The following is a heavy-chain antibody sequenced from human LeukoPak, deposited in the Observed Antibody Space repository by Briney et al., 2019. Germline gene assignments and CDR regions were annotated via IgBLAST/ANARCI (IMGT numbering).Heavy chain of an antibody. J-gene: IGHJ6*02. CDR2: IGGSGDKT. CDR3: AKDVGVDRSSTSCYEDYYYYGMDV. V-gene: IGHV3-23*01. D-gene: IGHD2-2*01. Sequence: GGSLRLSCAASGFTFNRNAISWVRQAPGKGLEWVSTIGGSGDKTFYADSVKGRFTISRDNSKNTLYLQMNSLRAEDTAVYYCAKDVGVDRSSTSCYEDYYYYGMDVWGQGTTVTVSS. CDR1: GFTFNRNA.